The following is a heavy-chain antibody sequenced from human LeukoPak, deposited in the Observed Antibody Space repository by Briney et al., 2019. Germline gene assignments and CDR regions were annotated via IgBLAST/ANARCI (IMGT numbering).Heavy chain of an antibody. J-gene: IGHJ4*02. D-gene: IGHD3-10*01. CDR3: ARDRGEYYFDY. CDR1: GGSISSYY. V-gene: IGHV4-59*01. Sequence: SETLSLTCTVSGGSISSYYWSWIRQPPGKGLEWIGFIYYSGSTNYNPSLKSRVTISVDTSKNQFSLKLGSVTAADTAVYYCARDRGEYYFDYWGQGTLVTVSS. CDR2: IYYSGST.